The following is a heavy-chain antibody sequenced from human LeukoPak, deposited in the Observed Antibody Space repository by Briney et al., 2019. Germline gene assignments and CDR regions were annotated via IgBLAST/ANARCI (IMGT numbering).Heavy chain of an antibody. D-gene: IGHD3-3*01. Sequence: PSETLSLTCTVSGGSISSSSYYWGWIRQPPGKGLEWIGSIYYSGSTYYNPSLKSRVTISVDTSKNQFSLKLSSVTAADTAVYYCARVRLSWSGYPGAFDYWGQGTLVTVSS. CDR1: GGSISSSSYY. CDR3: ARVRLSWSGYPGAFDY. J-gene: IGHJ4*02. CDR2: IYYSGST. V-gene: IGHV4-39*07.